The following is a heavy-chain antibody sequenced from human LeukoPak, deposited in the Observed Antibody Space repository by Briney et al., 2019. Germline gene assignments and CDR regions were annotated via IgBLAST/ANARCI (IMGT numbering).Heavy chain of an antibody. CDR3: ARDSGYYGSRSYLY. CDR1: GYTFTGYY. J-gene: IGHJ4*02. CDR2: INPNSGGT. V-gene: IGHV1-2*02. Sequence: ASVKVSCKASGYTFTGYYMHWVRQAPGQGLEWVGWINPNSGGTNYAQKFQGRVTMTRDTSISTAYMELSRLRSDDTAVYYCARDSGYYGSRSYLYRGQGTLVTASS. D-gene: IGHD3-10*01.